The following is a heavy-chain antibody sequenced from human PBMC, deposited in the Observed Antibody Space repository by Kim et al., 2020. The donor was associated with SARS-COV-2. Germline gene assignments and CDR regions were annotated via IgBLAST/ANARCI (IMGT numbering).Heavy chain of an antibody. Sequence: GGSLRLSCAASGLTFNTYGMGWVRQAPGKGLEWLSHISGRSSTIYYADSVKGRFTISRDNAKNSLYLQMNSLRDEDTAVYYCASSPQLLVVTAPSFDYRGQRTLVTVS. CDR1: GLTFNTYG. CDR3: ASSPQLLVVTAPSFDY. CDR2: ISGRSSTI. D-gene: IGHD2-21*02. V-gene: IGHV3-48*02. J-gene: IGHJ4*02.